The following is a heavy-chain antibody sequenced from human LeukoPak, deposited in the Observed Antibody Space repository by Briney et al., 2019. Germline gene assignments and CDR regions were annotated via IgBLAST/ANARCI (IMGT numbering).Heavy chain of an antibody. Sequence: ASVHVSRKASGYTFTGYYMHWVRQAPGQGVEWLGYICAYNGKTNYAHKLQGRVTMTTDTSTSTAYMELRRLRSDDPAVYSLASDLAVVTAFGQHAFDICGQGTMVTVSS. D-gene: IGHD2-21*02. CDR3: ASDLAVVTAFGQHAFDI. CDR1: GYTFTGYY. J-gene: IGHJ3*02. CDR2: ICAYNGKT. V-gene: IGHV1-18*04.